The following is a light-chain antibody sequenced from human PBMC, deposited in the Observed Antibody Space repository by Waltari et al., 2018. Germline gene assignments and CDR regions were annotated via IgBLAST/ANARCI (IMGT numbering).Light chain of an antibody. CDR3: QQYDKWPPRYT. Sequence: TQSPATLSVSPGETATLSCRASQSVTTNLAWYQPKLGQAPRLLIFAASTRATGVPVRFSGSGSGTEFTLSISSLQSEDFAVYYCQQYDKWPPRYTFGPGTRVEIK. CDR1: QSVTTN. V-gene: IGKV3-15*01. J-gene: IGKJ4*02. CDR2: AAS.